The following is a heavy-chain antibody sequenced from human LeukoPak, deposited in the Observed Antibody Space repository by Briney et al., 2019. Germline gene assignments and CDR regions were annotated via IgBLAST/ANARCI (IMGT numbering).Heavy chain of an antibody. CDR2: SYTDGST. J-gene: IGHJ4*02. CDR1: GFTVSSHY. D-gene: IGHD1-26*01. CDR3: ARDRPAVGVGDFDH. Sequence: GGSLRLSCVASGFTVSSHYMSWVRQAPGKGLEWVSASYTDGSTYYAGSVKGRFTISRDNSENTLYLQMIRLRVEDTAVYYCARDRPAVGVGDFDHWGQGTLVTVSS. V-gene: IGHV3-66*01.